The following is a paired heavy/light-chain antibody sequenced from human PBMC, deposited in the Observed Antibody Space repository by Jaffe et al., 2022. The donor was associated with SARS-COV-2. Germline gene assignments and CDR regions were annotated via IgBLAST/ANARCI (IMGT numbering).Light chain of an antibody. CDR1: SSNIGAGYD. CDR3: QSSDPTLGRWV. V-gene: IGLV1-40*01. J-gene: IGLJ3*02. Sequence: QSALTQPPSVSGAPGQRVSISCTGSSSNIGAGYDVQWYQQFPGTAPNLLIFATTNRPSGVPDRFSGSKSGTSASLAIAGLQAEDEADYYCQSSDPTLGRWVFGGGTKLTVL. CDR2: ATT.
Heavy chain of an antibody. D-gene: IGHD1-1*01. V-gene: IGHV3-7*03. CDR1: GFTFSRFW. CDR3: AKDNWNQRGIDGFDM. J-gene: IGHJ3*02. Sequence: EVQLVESGGGLVQPGGSLRLSCKVSGFTFSRFWMSWVRQAPGKGLEWVANIRQDGSETYYVDSVKGRFTISRDNARNSFYLQMNSLRAEDTALYYCAKDNWNQRGIDGFDMWGQGTMVTVSS. CDR2: IRQDGSET.